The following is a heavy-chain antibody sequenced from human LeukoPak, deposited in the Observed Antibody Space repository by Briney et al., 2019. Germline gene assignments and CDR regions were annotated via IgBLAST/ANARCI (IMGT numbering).Heavy chain of an antibody. CDR3: ARHDYYGSLNWFDP. D-gene: IGHD3-10*01. CDR1: GGSLNSPNYY. CDR2: IYYTGTT. Sequence: TASETLSLTCIVSGGSLNSPNYYWGWIRQPPGKGLELIGTIYYTGTTYYNPSLKSRLTISVDTSKNQFSLKLTSVTAADTAVYYCARHDYYGSLNWFDPWGQGTLITVSS. V-gene: IGHV4-39*01. J-gene: IGHJ5*02.